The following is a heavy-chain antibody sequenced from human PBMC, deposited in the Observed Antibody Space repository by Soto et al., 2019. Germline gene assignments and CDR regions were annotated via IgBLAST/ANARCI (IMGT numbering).Heavy chain of an antibody. J-gene: IGHJ3*02. CDR1: GYTFTGYY. Sequence: ASVKVSCKASGYTFTGYYMHWVRQAPGQGLEWMGWINPNSGGTNYAQKFQGWVTMTRDTSISTACMELSRLRSDDTAVYYCARGPLTTEVGAFDIWGQGTMVTVSS. CDR3: ARGPLTTEVGAFDI. CDR2: INPNSGGT. V-gene: IGHV1-2*04. D-gene: IGHD3-22*01.